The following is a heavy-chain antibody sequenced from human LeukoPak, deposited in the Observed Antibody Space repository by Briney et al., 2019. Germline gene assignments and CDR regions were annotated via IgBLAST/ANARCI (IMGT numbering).Heavy chain of an antibody. J-gene: IGHJ4*02. CDR3: TTQGTSGTGRVDY. V-gene: IGHV3-15*01. CDR2: IKSKTDGGSA. CDR1: GFTFSNVW. Sequence: KPGGSLRLSCAASGFTFSNVWMTWVRQAPGKGLEWVGRIKSKTDGGSADYAAPVKGRFTISRDDSKNTLYLQMNSLKTEDTAVYYCTTQGTSGTGRVDYWGQGTLVTVSS. D-gene: IGHD1/OR15-1a*01.